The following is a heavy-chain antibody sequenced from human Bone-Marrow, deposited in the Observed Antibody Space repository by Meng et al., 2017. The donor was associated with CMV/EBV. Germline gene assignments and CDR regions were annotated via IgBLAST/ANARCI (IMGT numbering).Heavy chain of an antibody. D-gene: IGHD3-10*01. CDR1: GFTFSDYY. CDR2: ISSSGSTI. J-gene: IGHJ6*02. CDR3: AREPKKGNGMDV. V-gene: IGHV3-11*04. Sequence: GESLMISWAASGFTFSDYYMSWIRQAPGKGLEWVSYISSSGSTIYYADSVKGRFTISRDNSKNALYLQMNSLRAEDTAVYYCAREPKKGNGMDVWGQGTTVTVSS.